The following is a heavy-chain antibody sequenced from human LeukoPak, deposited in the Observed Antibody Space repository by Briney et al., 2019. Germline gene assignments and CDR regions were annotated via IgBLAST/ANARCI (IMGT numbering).Heavy chain of an antibody. V-gene: IGHV4-30-2*01. Sequence: SETLSLTCAVSGGSISSGGYSWSWIRQPPGKGLEWIGYIYHSGSTYYNPSLKSRVTISVDRSKNQFSLKLSSVTAADTAVYYCARERHYTMDVWGQGTTVTVSS. CDR2: IYHSGST. CDR1: GGSISSGGYS. CDR3: ARERHYTMDV. J-gene: IGHJ6*02. D-gene: IGHD3-10*01.